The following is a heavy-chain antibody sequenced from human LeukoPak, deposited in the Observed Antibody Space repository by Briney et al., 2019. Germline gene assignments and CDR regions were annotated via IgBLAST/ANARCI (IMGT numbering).Heavy chain of an antibody. V-gene: IGHV3-53*01. Sequence: GGSLRLSCAASGFTVSSYDMSWVRQAPGKGLEWVSLNSGGSAYYADSVKGRYTISRDNSKNTLSLQMNSLRVEDTAVYYCARHREISTRDFEYWGQGTLVTVSS. CDR3: ARHREISTRDFEY. CDR1: GFTVSSYD. J-gene: IGHJ4*02. CDR2: NSGGSA. D-gene: IGHD1-14*01.